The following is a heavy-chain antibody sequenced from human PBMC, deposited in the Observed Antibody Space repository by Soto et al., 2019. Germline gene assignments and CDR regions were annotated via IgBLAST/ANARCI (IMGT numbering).Heavy chain of an antibody. J-gene: IGHJ4*02. CDR2: IFYTGNT. Sequence: SETLSLTCIVSGGSISSFYWGWIRQPPEKGLEWIGNIFYTGNTGYNPSLRSRVTISLDTSRNQFFLKVNSVAAADTAVYYCARWTSCGGDCYWLDYWGPGTLVTVS. CDR1: GGSISSFY. V-gene: IGHV4-59*08. CDR3: ARWTSCGGDCYWLDY. D-gene: IGHD2-21*02.